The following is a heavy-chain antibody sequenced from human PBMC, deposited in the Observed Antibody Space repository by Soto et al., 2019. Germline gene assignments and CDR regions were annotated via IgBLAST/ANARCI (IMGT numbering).Heavy chain of an antibody. V-gene: IGHV4-4*07. CDR1: GDSISSYY. CDR2: IYTSGST. D-gene: IGHD5-18*01. J-gene: IGHJ4*02. Sequence: ETLSLTCTVSGDSISSYYWSWIRQPAGKGLEWIGRIYTSGSTNYNPSLKSRVTMSVDTSKNQFSLKLSFVTAADTAVYYCARVLRRGYSYGYGSLLDYWGQGALVTVSS. CDR3: ARVLRRGYSYGYGSLLDY.